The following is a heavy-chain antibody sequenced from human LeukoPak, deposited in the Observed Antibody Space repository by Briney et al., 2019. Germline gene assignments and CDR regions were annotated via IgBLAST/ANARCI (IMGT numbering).Heavy chain of an antibody. CDR1: GGSISSYY. J-gene: IGHJ6*03. CDR3: ARLSGGGAAAGTYYYYYYMDV. V-gene: IGHV4-4*09. Sequence: PSETLSLTCTVSGGSISSYYWSWIRQPPGKGLEWIGYIYTSGSTNYNPSLKSRVTISVDTSKNQFSLKLSSVTAADTAVYYCARLSGGGAAAGTYYYYYYMDVWGKGTTVTVSS. D-gene: IGHD6-13*01. CDR2: IYTSGST.